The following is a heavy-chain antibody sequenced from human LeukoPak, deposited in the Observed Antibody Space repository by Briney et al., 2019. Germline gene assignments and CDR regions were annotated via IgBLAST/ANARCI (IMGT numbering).Heavy chain of an antibody. D-gene: IGHD2-2*01. CDR2: IRYDGSNK. Sequence: GGSLRLSCAASGFTFSSYGMHWVRQAPGKGLEWVAFIRYDGSNKYYADSVKGRFTISRDNSKNTLYLQMNSLRGEDTAVYYCAKDRASPRYCSSTSCSVNWFDPWGQGTLVTVSS. J-gene: IGHJ5*02. CDR3: AKDRASPRYCSSTSCSVNWFDP. CDR1: GFTFSSYG. V-gene: IGHV3-30*02.